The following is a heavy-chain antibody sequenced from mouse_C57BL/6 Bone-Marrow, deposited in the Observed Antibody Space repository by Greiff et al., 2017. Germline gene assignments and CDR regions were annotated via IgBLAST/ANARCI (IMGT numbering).Heavy chain of an antibody. J-gene: IGHJ4*01. V-gene: IGHV1-63*01. CDR3: ARWGNLLRDAMDY. Sequence: QVQLKQSGAELVRPGTSVKMSCKASGYTFTNYWIGWAKQRPGHGLEWIGDIYPGGGYTNYNEKFKGKATLTADKSSSTAYMQFSSLTSEDSAIYYCARWGNLLRDAMDYWGQGTSVTVSS. CDR1: GYTFTNYW. D-gene: IGHD1-1*01. CDR2: IYPGGGYT.